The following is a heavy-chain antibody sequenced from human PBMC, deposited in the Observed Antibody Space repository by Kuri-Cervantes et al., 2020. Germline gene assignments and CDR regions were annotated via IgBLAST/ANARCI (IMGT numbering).Heavy chain of an antibody. CDR2: TYYRSKWYN. CDR3: ARGRRFLEWLLYDY. CDR1: RENVSSNSAA. J-gene: IGHJ4*02. D-gene: IGHD3-3*01. Sequence: LSLTCSLCRENVSSNSAAWNWIRQSPSRGLEWLGRTYYRSKWYNDYAVSVKSRITINPDTSKSQFSLQLNSVTPEDTAVYYCARGRRFLEWLLYDYWSQGTLVTVSS. V-gene: IGHV6-1*01.